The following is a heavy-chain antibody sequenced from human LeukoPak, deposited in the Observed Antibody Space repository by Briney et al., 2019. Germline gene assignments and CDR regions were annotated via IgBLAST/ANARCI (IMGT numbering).Heavy chain of an antibody. CDR2: VNSGGDSP. J-gene: IGHJ6*02. Sequence: GGSLRLSCAASGFTFSTYAMTWVRQAPRKGLEWVSSVNSGGDSPFYADSVKGRFTISRDNSKNTLYLQMNSLRAEDTAVYYCARGPERTGVGTRYYYDMDVWGQGTTVTVSS. V-gene: IGHV3-23*01. CDR1: GFTFSTYA. D-gene: IGHD2-8*01. CDR3: ARGPERTGVGTRYYYDMDV.